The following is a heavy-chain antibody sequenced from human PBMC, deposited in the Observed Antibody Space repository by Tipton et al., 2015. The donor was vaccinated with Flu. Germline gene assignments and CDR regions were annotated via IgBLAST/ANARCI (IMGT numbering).Heavy chain of an antibody. CDR2: IYYAGGI. V-gene: IGHV4-59*03. D-gene: IGHD2-21*01. CDR3: AASPWGLHGDSYFEL. Sequence: TLSLTCTVSGGSIGSYYWSWIRQSPGKGLEWIAYIYYAGGINYNPSLKSRATISVDTPRNQFSLKLSAVTAADTAVYYCAASPWGLHGDSYFELWGRGALVTVSS. J-gene: IGHJ4*02. CDR1: GGSIGSYY.